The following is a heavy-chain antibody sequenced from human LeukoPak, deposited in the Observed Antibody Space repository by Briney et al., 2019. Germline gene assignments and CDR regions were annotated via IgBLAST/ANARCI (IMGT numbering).Heavy chain of an antibody. D-gene: IGHD1-26*01. CDR1: GYIFSSYY. CDR2: INPRSGST. CDR3: ARENSASALDY. V-gene: IGHV1-46*01. Sequence: GASVRVSCKASGYIFSSYYMHWVRQAPGQGLEWMGIINPRSGSTNYAQTVQGRLTITRDNATSTLYMELSSLRAEDTAVYYCARENSASALDYWGQGTLVTVSS. J-gene: IGHJ4*02.